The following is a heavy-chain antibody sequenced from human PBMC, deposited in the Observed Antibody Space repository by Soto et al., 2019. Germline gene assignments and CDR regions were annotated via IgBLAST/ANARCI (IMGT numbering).Heavy chain of an antibody. CDR1: GGSISSSSHY. D-gene: IGHD1-1*01. CDR3: LAYKAEYFQH. V-gene: IGHV4-39*01. Sequence: SETLSLTCTVSGGSISSSSHYWGWIRQPPGKGLEWIGSIYYTGSTYYNPSLKSRVTISVDTSKNQFSLRLSSVTAADTAVYYCLAYKAEYFQHWGQGTLVTVSS. J-gene: IGHJ1*01. CDR2: IYYTGST.